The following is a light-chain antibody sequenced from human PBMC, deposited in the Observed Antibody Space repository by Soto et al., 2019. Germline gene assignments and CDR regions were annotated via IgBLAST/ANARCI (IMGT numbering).Light chain of an antibody. Sequence: QSVMTQPPSVSAATGQKVTISCSGSSSNIGGKSVSWYQQLPGTAPKLLIYDDNKRPSGIPDRFSGSKSGTSATLGITGFQTGDEADYYCGSWDSSLSAYVFGTGTKVTVL. CDR1: SSNIGGKS. CDR2: DDN. CDR3: GSWDSSLSAYV. V-gene: IGLV1-51*01. J-gene: IGLJ1*01.